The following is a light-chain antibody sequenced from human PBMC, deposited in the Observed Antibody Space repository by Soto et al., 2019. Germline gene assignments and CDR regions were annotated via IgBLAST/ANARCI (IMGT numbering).Light chain of an antibody. CDR1: SSNIGAGYD. J-gene: IGLJ1*01. CDR3: QSYDNSLSGYV. Sequence: QSVLTQPPSVSGSPGQSVTISCTWISSNIGAGYDVHWYQQLPGTAPKLLIYANSNRPSGVPDRFSGSKSGTSASLAITGLQAEDEADYYCQSYDNSLSGYVFGPGTKVTVL. CDR2: ANS. V-gene: IGLV1-40*01.